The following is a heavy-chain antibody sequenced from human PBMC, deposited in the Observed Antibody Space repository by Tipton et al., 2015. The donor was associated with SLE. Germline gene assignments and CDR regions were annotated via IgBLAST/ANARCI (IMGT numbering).Heavy chain of an antibody. J-gene: IGHJ5*02. Sequence: TLSLTCTVSGGSISSYYWGWIRQPPGKGLEWIGVIYYSGSTYYNPPLKSRVTISVDTSKNQFSLKLSSVTAADTAVYYCAREGIVATGYNWFDPWGQGTLVTVSS. CDR2: IYYSGST. CDR3: AREGIVATGYNWFDP. D-gene: IGHD5-12*01. CDR1: GGSISSYY. V-gene: IGHV4-39*07.